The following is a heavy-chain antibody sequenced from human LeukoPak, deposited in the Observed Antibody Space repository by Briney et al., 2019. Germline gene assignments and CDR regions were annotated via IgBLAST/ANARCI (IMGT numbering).Heavy chain of an antibody. V-gene: IGHV3-23*01. CDR3: AKGSGYSSSWANWFDP. J-gene: IGHJ5*02. CDR1: GFTFSSYA. D-gene: IGHD6-13*01. CDR2: ISGSGGST. Sequence: QPGGSLRLSCAASGFTFSSYAMSWVRQAPGKGLEWVSAISGSGGSTYYADSVKGRFTISRDNPKNTLYLQMNSLRAEDTAVYYCAKGSGYSSSWANWFDPWGQGTLVTVSS.